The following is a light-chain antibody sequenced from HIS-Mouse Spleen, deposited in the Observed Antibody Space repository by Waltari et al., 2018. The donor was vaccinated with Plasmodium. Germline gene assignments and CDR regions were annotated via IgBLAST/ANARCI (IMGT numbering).Light chain of an antibody. Sequence: ESVLTQSPATMSLSTGPRATLYCRASQSVSSYLAWYQQKPGQAPRLLIYAAANRATGIPARFSGSGSGTDFTLTISSLEPEDFAVYYCQQRSNWPPLTFGGGTKVEIK. V-gene: IGKV3-11*01. CDR3: QQRSNWPPLT. CDR2: AAA. CDR1: QSVSSY. J-gene: IGKJ4*01.